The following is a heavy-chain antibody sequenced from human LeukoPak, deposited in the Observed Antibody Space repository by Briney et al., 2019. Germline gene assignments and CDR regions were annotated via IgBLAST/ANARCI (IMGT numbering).Heavy chain of an antibody. CDR3: ARVTDDSSGYYEGAFDI. CDR2: ISAYNGNT. D-gene: IGHD3-22*01. Sequence: ASVKVSCKASGYTFTGYGISWVRQAPGQGLEWMGWISAYNGNTNYAQKLQGRVTMTTDTSTSTAYMELRSLRSDDTAVYYCARVTDDSSGYYEGAFDIWGQGTMVTVSS. J-gene: IGHJ3*02. CDR1: GYTFTGYG. V-gene: IGHV1-18*01.